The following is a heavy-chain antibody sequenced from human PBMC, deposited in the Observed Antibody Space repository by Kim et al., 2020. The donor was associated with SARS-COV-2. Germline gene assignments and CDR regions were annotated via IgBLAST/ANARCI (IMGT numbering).Heavy chain of an antibody. J-gene: IGHJ5*02. Sequence: SLKSRVTISVDTSKNQFSLKLSSVTAAATAVYYCARLGSAAAAVGLDPWGQGTLVTVSS. V-gene: IGHV4-31*02. CDR3: ARLGSAAAAVGLDP. D-gene: IGHD6-13*01.